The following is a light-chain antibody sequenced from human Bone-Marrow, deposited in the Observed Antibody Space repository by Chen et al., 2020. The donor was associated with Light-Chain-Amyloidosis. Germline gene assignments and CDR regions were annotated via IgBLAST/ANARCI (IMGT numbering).Light chain of an antibody. J-gene: IGLJ2*01. CDR2: RDT. CDR1: DLPTKY. Sequence: SYELTPPPSVSVSLGQTARITCSGDDLPTKYAYWYQQKPGQAPVLVIHRDTERPSGIAERFAGSSSGTTATLTISGVQAEDEADYHWQSADSSGTYEGIFGGGTKLTVL. V-gene: IGLV3-25*03. CDR3: QSADSSGTYEGI.